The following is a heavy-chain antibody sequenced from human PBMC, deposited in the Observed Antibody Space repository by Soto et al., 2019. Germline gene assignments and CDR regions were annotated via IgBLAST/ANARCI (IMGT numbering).Heavy chain of an antibody. J-gene: IGHJ6*02. Sequence: PGGSLRLSCAASGFTFSSYWMHWARQAPGKGLVWVSRINSDGSSTSYADSVKGRFTISRDNAKNTLYLQMNSLRAEDTAVYYCARKRENYDFWSGYSEAYYGMDVWGQGTTVTVSS. CDR2: INSDGSST. CDR3: ARKRENYDFWSGYSEAYYGMDV. CDR1: GFTFSSYW. D-gene: IGHD3-3*01. V-gene: IGHV3-74*01.